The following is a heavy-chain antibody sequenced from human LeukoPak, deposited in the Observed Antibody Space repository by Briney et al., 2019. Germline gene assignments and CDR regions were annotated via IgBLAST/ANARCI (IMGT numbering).Heavy chain of an antibody. CDR3: ARGASRSFDY. CDR2: MNPNSGNT. V-gene: IGHV1-8*03. Sequence: ASVTVSCLPSGYTLTSYGISWVRQATGQGLEWIGWMNPNSGNTGYVQNCQGRVTITRTPSIITADMELSSLRAKDTAVYYCARGASRSFDYWGQGTLVTVSS. CDR1: GYTLTSYG. J-gene: IGHJ4*02.